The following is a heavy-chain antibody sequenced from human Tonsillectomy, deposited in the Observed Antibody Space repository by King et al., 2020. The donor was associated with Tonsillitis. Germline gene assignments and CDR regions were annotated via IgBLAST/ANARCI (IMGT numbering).Heavy chain of an antibody. J-gene: IGHJ4*02. V-gene: IGHV3-30*18. CDR2: ISYDGSNK. CDR3: ANRLRGGGYYFDY. Sequence: VQLVESGGGVVQPGRSLRLSCAASGFTFSSYGMHWVRQAPGKGLEWVAVISYDGSNKYYADSVKGRFTISRDNSKNTLYLQMNSLRAEDTAVYYCANRLRGGGYYFDYWGQGTLVTVSS. CDR1: GFTFSSYG. D-gene: IGHD2-15*01.